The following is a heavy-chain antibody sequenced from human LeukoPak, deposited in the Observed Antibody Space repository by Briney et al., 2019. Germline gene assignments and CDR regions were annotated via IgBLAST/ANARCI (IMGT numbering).Heavy chain of an antibody. D-gene: IGHD3-9*01. Sequence: GGSLRLSCAASGFTFSSYGMHWVRQAPGKGLEWVAVISYDGSNKYYADSVKGRFTISRDNSKNTLYLHMNSLRAEDTAVYYCAKLATYYDILTGYLDYWGHGTLVTVSS. J-gene: IGHJ4*01. CDR3: AKLATYYDILTGYLDY. CDR2: ISYDGSNK. V-gene: IGHV3-30*18. CDR1: GFTFSSYG.